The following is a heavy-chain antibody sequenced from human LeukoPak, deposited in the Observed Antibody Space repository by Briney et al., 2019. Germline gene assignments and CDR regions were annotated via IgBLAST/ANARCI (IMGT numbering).Heavy chain of an antibody. CDR2: IYDSGST. J-gene: IGHJ6*03. CDR1: GGSISSYY. V-gene: IGHV4-59*12. CDR3: ARTIAAAGTVYYYMDV. Sequence: PSETLSLTCTVSGGSISSYYWSWIRQPPGKGLEWIGFIYDSGSTNYNPSLKSRVTISVDTSKNQFSLNLSSVTAADTAVYYCARTIAAAGTVYYYMDVWGKGTTVTVSS. D-gene: IGHD6-13*01.